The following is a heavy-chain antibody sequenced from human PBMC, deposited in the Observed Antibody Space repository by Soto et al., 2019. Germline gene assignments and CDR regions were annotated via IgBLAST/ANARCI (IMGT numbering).Heavy chain of an antibody. CDR3: ARSPAGYSYDYGADH. CDR2: IWYDGSIK. D-gene: IGHD5-18*01. Sequence: SLRLSCAASGFTFSTYGMHWVRQAPGKGLEWVAVIWYDGSIKYYADSVKGRFTISRDNSYNKLYLQINSLRVEDTAVYYCARSPAGYSYDYGADHWGQGTLVTVS. J-gene: IGHJ4*02. V-gene: IGHV3-33*01. CDR1: GFTFSTYG.